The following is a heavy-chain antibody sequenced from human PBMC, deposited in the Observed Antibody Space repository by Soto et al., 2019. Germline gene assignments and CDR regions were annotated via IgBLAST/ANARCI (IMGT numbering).Heavy chain of an antibody. CDR2: IYPGDSDT. D-gene: IGHD5-12*01. J-gene: IGHJ4*02. V-gene: IGHV5-51*01. Sequence: GESLKISCKGSGYSFTSYWIAWVRQMPGKGLEWMGVIYPGDSDTRYSPSFQGQVTISADKSITTAYLQWSSLKASDTAMYYCARHSIDGYRSDSDDWGQGTLVTVAS. CDR3: ARHSIDGYRSDSDD. CDR1: GYSFTSYW.